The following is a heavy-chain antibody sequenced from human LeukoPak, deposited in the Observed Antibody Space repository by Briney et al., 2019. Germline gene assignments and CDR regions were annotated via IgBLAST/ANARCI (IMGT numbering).Heavy chain of an antibody. D-gene: IGHD3-3*01. J-gene: IGHJ4*02. CDR1: GGSISSSSYY. CDR3: ARLADGRAGNYYDFWNEGSYYFDY. CDR2: IHYSGST. V-gene: IGHV4-39*01. Sequence: SETLSLTCTVSGGSISSSSYYWGWIRQPPGKGLEWIGSIHYSGSTYYNPSLKSRVTISVDTSKNQFSLKLSSATAADTAVYYCARLADGRAGNYYDFWNEGSYYFDYWGQGTLVTVSS.